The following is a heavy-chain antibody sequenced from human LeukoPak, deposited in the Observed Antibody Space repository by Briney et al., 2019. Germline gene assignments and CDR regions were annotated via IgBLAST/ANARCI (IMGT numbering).Heavy chain of an antibody. CDR3: ARQIPYYYDSSGRGAFDI. V-gene: IGHV4-39*01. D-gene: IGHD3-22*01. Sequence: PGGSLRLSCAASGFTFSSYSMNWVRQPPGKGLEWIGSIYYSGSTYYNPSLKSRVTISVDTSKNQFSLKLSSVTAADTAVYYCARQIPYYYDSSGRGAFDIWGQGTMVTVSS. CDR2: IYYSGST. J-gene: IGHJ3*02. CDR1: GFTFSSYSMN.